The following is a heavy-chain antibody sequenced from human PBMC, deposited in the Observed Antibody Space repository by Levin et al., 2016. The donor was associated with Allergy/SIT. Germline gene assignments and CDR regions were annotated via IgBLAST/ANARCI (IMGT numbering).Heavy chain of an antibody. Sequence: SETLSLTCTVSGGSISSGPYYWSWIRQRPGKGLEWIGYIHNSGSTSYNPSLKSRVTISVDTSKNHFSLKLSSVTAADTAVYFCASIVSASRGYYYGMDVWGQGTTVIVSS. CDR1: GGSISSGPYY. CDR2: IHNSGST. CDR3: ASIVSASRGYYYGMDV. V-gene: IGHV4-30-4*08. J-gene: IGHJ6*02. D-gene: IGHD3-22*01.